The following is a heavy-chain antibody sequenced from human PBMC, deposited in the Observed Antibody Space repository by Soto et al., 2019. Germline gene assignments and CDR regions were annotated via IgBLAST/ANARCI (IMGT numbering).Heavy chain of an antibody. CDR3: GRGRFQSVVTTNWFDP. Sequence: SQTLSLTCAISGDSVSSNSGSWNWIRQSPSRGLEWLGRTYYRSKWYNDYAVSVKSRITISPDTSKNQFSLQLNSVTPEDTAVYYCGRGRFQSVVTTNWFDPWGQGTLVTVSS. D-gene: IGHD2-21*02. CDR1: GDSVSSNSGS. CDR2: TYYRSKWYN. V-gene: IGHV6-1*01. J-gene: IGHJ5*02.